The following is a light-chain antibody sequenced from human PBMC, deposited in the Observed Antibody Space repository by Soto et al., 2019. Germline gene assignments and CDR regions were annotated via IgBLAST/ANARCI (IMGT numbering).Light chain of an antibody. CDR2: KAS. CDR1: QSISSW. CDR3: QHYNSYPWT. J-gene: IGKJ1*01. Sequence: DIQMTQSPSTLSASVGDRVTITCRASQSISSWLAWYQQKLGKGPKLLIYKASSLQSGVPSRFSGSESGTEVTLTSRSLQPDGLATYYCQHYNSYPWTFGQGTKVEIK. V-gene: IGKV1-5*03.